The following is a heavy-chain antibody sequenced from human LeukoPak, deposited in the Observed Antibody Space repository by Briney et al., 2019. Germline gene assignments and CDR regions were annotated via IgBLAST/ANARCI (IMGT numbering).Heavy chain of an antibody. V-gene: IGHV1-18*01. CDR2: ISADNGNT. D-gene: IGHD3-3*01. Sequence: ASVKVSCKASGYTFTNYGINWVRQAPGQGLEWMGWISADNGNTNYAQKLQGRLTMTTDTSTSTAYMELRGLRSEDTAVYYCARERRGPHYDFWSGQRRIYYYGMDVWGQGTTVTVSS. CDR1: GYTFTNYG. CDR3: ARERRGPHYDFWSGQRRIYYYGMDV. J-gene: IGHJ6*02.